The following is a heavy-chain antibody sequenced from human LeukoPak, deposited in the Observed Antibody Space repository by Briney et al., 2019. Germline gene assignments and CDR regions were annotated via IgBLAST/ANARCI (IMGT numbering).Heavy chain of an antibody. Sequence: PGGSLTLSCAASGFTFSTYAMTWVRQAPGKGLEWVSGFTGRDNNIDYVDSVKGRFTISRDNSKNTLYLQMTSLRAEDTAVYYCAKVYRSGWSYFDSWGQGAAVTVSS. CDR3: AKVYRSGWSYFDS. CDR1: GFTFSTYA. J-gene: IGHJ4*02. CDR2: FTGRDNNI. D-gene: IGHD6-19*01. V-gene: IGHV3-23*01.